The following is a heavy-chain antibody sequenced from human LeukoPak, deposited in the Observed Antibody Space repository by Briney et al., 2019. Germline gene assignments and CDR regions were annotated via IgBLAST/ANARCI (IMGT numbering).Heavy chain of an antibody. CDR3: ARTRGDWFLDS. Sequence: GGSLRLSCAASGFTFSDYYMSWIRQAPGKGLEWVPYIRSSDTTISYADSVKGRFTISRDNADNSLYLQMNDLRADDTAVYYCARTRGDWFLDSWGQGTLVTVSS. CDR1: GFTFSDYY. V-gene: IGHV3-11*01. CDR2: IRSSDTTI. J-gene: IGHJ4*02. D-gene: IGHD3-9*01.